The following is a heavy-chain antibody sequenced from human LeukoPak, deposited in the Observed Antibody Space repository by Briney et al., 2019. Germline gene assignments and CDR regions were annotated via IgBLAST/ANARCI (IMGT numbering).Heavy chain of an antibody. CDR1: GYTFTNYD. J-gene: IGHJ4*02. CDR3: AGHCSSTSCADY. V-gene: IGHV1-69*13. D-gene: IGHD2-2*01. CDR2: IIPIFGTA. Sequence: GASVKVSCKTSGYTFTNYDINWVRQATGQGLEWMGGIIPIFGTANYAQKFQGRVTITADESTSTAYMELSSLRSEDTAVYYCAGHCSSTSCADYWGQGTLVTVSS.